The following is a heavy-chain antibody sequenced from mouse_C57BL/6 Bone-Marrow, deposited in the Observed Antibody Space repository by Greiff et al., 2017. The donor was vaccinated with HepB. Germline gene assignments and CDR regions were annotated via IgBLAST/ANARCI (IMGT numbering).Heavy chain of an antibody. CDR1: GYTFTSYW. CDR3: AREHGNYEGWYFDV. Sequence: QVQLQQPGAELVRPGTSVKLSCKASGYTFTSYWMHWVKQRPGQGLEWIGVIDPSDSYTNYNQKFKGKATLTVDTSSSTAYMQLSSLTSEDSAVYYYAREHGNYEGWYFDVWGTGTTVTVSS. V-gene: IGHV1-59*01. CDR2: IDPSDSYT. D-gene: IGHD2-1*01. J-gene: IGHJ1*03.